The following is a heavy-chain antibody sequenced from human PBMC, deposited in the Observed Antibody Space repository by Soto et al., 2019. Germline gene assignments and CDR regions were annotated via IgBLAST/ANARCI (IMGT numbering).Heavy chain of an antibody. J-gene: IGHJ6*02. V-gene: IGHV1-2*02. CDR2: INPNSGAT. CDR1: GYTFTDYY. D-gene: IGHD2-2*02. CDR3: AKDQGGYMVSGMDV. Sequence: QVQLVQSRAEVKKPGASVNVSCKASGYTFTDYYIYWLRQAPGHGLEWMGWINPNSGATNYAHNFLGRVTMTRDTSIRAAYMELSRLRSDDTAVYYCAKDQGGYMVSGMDVWGQGTTVPVSS.